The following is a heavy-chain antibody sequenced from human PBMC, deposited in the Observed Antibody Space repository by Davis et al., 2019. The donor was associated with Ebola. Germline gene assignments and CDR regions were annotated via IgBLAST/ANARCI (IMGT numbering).Heavy chain of an antibody. Sequence: SVKVSCKASGGTFSSYTISWVRQAPGQGLEWMGRIIPILGIANYAQKFQGRVTITADKSTSTAYMELSSLRSEDTAVYYCARDLLYYDILTGFNWFDPWGQGTLVTVSS. CDR1: GGTFSSYT. D-gene: IGHD3-9*01. CDR3: ARDLLYYDILTGFNWFDP. V-gene: IGHV1-69*04. J-gene: IGHJ5*02. CDR2: IIPILGIA.